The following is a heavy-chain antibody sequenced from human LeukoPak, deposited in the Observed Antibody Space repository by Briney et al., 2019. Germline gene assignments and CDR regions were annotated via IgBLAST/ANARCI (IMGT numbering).Heavy chain of an antibody. J-gene: IGHJ5*02. D-gene: IGHD5-24*01. Sequence: ASVKVSCKASGYTFTSYGISWVRQAPGQGLEWMGWMNPNSGNTGYAQKFQGRVTITRNTSISTAYMELSSLRSEDTAVYYCARADGYSKRVPPQPKFDPWGQGTLVTVSS. CDR1: GYTFTSYG. CDR2: MNPNSGNT. V-gene: IGHV1-8*03. CDR3: ARADGYSKRVPPQPKFDP.